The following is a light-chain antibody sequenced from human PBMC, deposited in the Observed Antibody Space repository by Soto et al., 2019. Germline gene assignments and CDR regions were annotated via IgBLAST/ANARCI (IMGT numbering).Light chain of an antibody. J-gene: IGLJ3*02. V-gene: IGLV2-11*01. Sequence: QSVLTQPRSVSGSPGQSVTISCTGTSSDIGGYNYVSWYQQHPGKVPKLMIYDVTKRPSGVPDRFSGSKSGNTASLTISGLQSEDESDYYCCSYAGNYTLVFGGGTKLTVL. CDR2: DVT. CDR3: CSYAGNYTLV. CDR1: SSDIGGYNY.